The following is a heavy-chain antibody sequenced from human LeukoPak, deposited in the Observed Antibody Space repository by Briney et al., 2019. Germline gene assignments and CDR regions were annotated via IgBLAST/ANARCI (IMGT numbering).Heavy chain of an antibody. J-gene: IGHJ6*04. CDR3: ARDLLPPGGMHV. CDR2: INPNGGST. CDR1: GYTFTSYY. Sequence: EASVKVSCKASGYTFTSYYMHWVRQAPGQGLEWMGIINPNGGSTSYAQKFQGRVTMTRDTSTSTVYMELSSLRSEDTAVYHCARDLLPPGGMHVWGKGTTVTVSS. D-gene: IGHD1-14*01. V-gene: IGHV1-46*01.